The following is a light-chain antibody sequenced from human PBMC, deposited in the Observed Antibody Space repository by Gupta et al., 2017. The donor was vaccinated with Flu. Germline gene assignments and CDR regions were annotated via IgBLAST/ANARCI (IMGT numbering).Light chain of an antibody. Sequence: SALTQPASMSGSPGQSITISCTGTSSDVGGYNYVSWYQQHPGKAPKRSIDEIRRRPSGVAKRVSGSKSGNTASLRIYGRQTEDEADDYCSSYTGDVTGIFGGGTKLTVL. CDR3: SSYTGDVTGI. CDR1: SSDVGGYNY. V-gene: IGLV2-14*01. CDR2: EIR. J-gene: IGLJ2*01.